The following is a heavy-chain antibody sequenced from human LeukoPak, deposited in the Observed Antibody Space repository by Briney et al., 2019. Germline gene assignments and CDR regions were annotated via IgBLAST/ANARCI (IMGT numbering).Heavy chain of an antibody. D-gene: IGHD2-2*01. CDR2: ISAYNGNT. J-gene: IGHJ4*02. V-gene: IGHV1-18*01. Sequence: ASVKVSCKASGYSFTSYAMNWVRQAPGQGLEWMGWISAYNGNTNYAQKLQGRVTMTTDTSTSTAYMELRSLRSDDTAVYYCARGEMCSSTSCYVDYFDYWGQGTLVTVSS. CDR3: ARGEMCSSTSCYVDYFDY. CDR1: GYSFTSYA.